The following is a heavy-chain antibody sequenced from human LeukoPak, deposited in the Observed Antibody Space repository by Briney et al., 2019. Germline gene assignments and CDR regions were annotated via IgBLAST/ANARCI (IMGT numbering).Heavy chain of an antibody. D-gene: IGHD3-10*01. J-gene: IGHJ6*02. CDR3: AKVGYYGSGSYRYYGMDV. CDR2: ISGSGGST. V-gene: IGHV3-23*01. Sequence: GGSLRLSCAASGFTFSSYAMSWVRQAPGKGLEWVSAISGSGGSTYYADSVKGRFTISRDNSKNTRDLQMNSLRAEETAVYYCAKVGYYGSGSYRYYGMDVWGQGTTVTVSS. CDR1: GFTFSSYA.